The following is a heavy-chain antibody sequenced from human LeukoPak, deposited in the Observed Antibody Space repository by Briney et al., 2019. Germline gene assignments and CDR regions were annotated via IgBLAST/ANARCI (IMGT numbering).Heavy chain of an antibody. V-gene: IGHV3-30*02. CDR3: ARVGKNGWDFDH. Sequence: GGSLRLSCAASGFTPSRHGMHWVRQAPGKGLEWVAFIRYDGINKYSADSVKGRFTISRDNFKNTLYLQMTSLRADDTAVYYCARVGKNGWDFDHWGQGTLVTVSS. CDR1: GFTPSRHG. D-gene: IGHD6-19*01. J-gene: IGHJ4*02. CDR2: IRYDGINK.